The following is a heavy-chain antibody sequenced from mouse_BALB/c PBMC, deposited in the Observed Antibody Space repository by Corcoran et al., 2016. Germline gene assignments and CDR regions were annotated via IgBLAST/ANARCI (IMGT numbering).Heavy chain of an antibody. Sequence: EVQLQQSGAELVKPGASVKLSCTASGFNIKDTNMHGVNQRPEQGLEWIGRIDPANGNTKYDPKFQGKATITADTSSNTAYLQLSSLTSEDTVVYYCAQLGPWFAYLGQGTLVTVSA. J-gene: IGHJ3*01. CDR2: IDPANGNT. D-gene: IGHD4-1*02. CDR3: AQLGPWFAY. CDR1: GFNIKDTN. V-gene: IGHV14-3*02.